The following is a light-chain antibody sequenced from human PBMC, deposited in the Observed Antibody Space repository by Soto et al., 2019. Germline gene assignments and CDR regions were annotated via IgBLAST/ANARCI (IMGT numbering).Light chain of an antibody. J-gene: IGKJ1*01. V-gene: IGKV1-5*01. Sequence: DIQRTQSPSTRSGAVGDRVAITCRASQTISSWLAWYQQKPGKAPSLLIYGVSSLQSGVPSRFSGSGSGTEYTLTISSLQADDFATYYCQQYNSYSPPTFGQGTKVDIK. CDR3: QQYNSYSPPT. CDR2: GVS. CDR1: QTISSW.